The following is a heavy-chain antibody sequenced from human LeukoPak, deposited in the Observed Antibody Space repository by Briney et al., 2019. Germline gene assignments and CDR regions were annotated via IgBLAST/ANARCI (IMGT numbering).Heavy chain of an antibody. CDR1: GFTFSIYT. V-gene: IGHV3-21*01. J-gene: IGHJ3*02. CDR3: ARDPQQLMYAFDI. D-gene: IGHD1-1*01. Sequence: GGSLRLSCAASGFTFSIYTMNWVRQAPGKGLEWVSSIGSSSSYIYYADSVNGRFTTSKDNANNSLYLQMNTLRAEDTAVYYCARDPQQLMYAFDIWGQGTMVTVSS. CDR2: IGSSSSYI.